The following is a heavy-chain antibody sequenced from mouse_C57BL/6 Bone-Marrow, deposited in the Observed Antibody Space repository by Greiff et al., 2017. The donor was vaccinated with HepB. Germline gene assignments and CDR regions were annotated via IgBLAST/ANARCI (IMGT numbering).Heavy chain of an antibody. CDR3: AREGPLTGVFDY. Sequence: DVHLVESGGGLVKPGGSLKLSCAASGFTFSSYAMSWVRQTPEKRLEWVATISDGGSYTYYPDNVKGRFTISRDNAKNNLYLQMSHLKSEDTAMYYCAREGPLTGVFDYWGQGTTLTVSS. CDR2: ISDGGSYT. CDR1: GFTFSSYA. J-gene: IGHJ2*01. V-gene: IGHV5-4*01. D-gene: IGHD4-1*01.